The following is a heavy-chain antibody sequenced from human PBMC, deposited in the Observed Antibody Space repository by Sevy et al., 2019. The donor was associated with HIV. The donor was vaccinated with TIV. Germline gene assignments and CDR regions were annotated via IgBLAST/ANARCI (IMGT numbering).Heavy chain of an antibody. CDR1: GFTFSSYW. J-gene: IGHJ4*02. V-gene: IGHV3-74*01. D-gene: IGHD6-13*01. Sequence: GGSLRLSCAASGFTFSSYWMHWVRQAPGKGLVWVSRINSDGSSTSYADSVKGRFTISRDNAKSTLYLQMNSLRAEDTAVYYCARGAIAAAGTFLDYWGQGTLVTVSS. CDR3: ARGAIAAAGTFLDY. CDR2: INSDGSST.